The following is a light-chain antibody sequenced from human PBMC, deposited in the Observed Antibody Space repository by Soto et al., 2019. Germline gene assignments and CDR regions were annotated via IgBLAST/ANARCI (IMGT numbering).Light chain of an antibody. V-gene: IGLV2-14*03. J-gene: IGLJ1*01. CDR3: SSFTSSGALYV. CDR2: DVS. Sequence: QSVLTQPASVSGSPGQSITISCTGTSSDIGGFNYVSWYLQHPGKAPKLMIYDVSNRPSGVSNRFSGSKSGNTASLTISGLQAEDEADYYCSSFTSSGALYVFGAGTKLTVL. CDR1: SSDIGGFNY.